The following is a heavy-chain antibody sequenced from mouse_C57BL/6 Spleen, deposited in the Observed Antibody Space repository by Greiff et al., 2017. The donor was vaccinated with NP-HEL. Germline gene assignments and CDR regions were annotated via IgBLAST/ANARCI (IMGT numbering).Heavy chain of an antibody. CDR2: INPSNGGT. Sequence: VQLQQPGTELVKPGASVKLSCKASGYTFTSYWMHWVKQRPGQGLEWIGNINPSNGGTNYNEKFKSKATLTVDKSSSTAYMQLSSLTSEDSAVYYCASGDYGSSYNWYFDVWGTGTTVTVSS. D-gene: IGHD1-1*01. CDR3: ASGDYGSSYNWYFDV. V-gene: IGHV1-53*01. CDR1: GYTFTSYW. J-gene: IGHJ1*03.